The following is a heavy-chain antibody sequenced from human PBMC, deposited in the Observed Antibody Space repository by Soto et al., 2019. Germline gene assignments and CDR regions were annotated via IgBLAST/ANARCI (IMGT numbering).Heavy chain of an antibody. V-gene: IGHV4-31*03. CDR3: ARTSLAYYDILTGYYSDY. Sequence: QVQLQESGPGLVKPSQTLSLTCTVSGGSISSGGYYWSWIRQHPGKGLEWIGCIYDSGSTSYNPSLNSRLTISVDTSKTQFSLKLTSVTGADTAVYYCARTSLAYYDILTGYYSDYWGQGTLVTVSS. CDR2: IYDSGST. J-gene: IGHJ4*02. CDR1: GGSISSGGYY. D-gene: IGHD3-9*01.